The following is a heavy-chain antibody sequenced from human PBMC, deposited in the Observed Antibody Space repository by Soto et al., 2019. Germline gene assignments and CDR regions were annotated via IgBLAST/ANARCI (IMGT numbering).Heavy chain of an antibody. CDR2: ISSSSSYI. CDR3: ARAVDTSMDGLYYFDP. D-gene: IGHD5-18*01. Sequence: GGSLRLSCAGSGFAFTSSTMNWVRQAPGRGLEWVSSISSSSSYIYYADSVKGRFTISRDNAKNSLYLQMTSLRDEDTAVYYCARAVDTSMDGLYYFDPWGQGTLVTVSS. V-gene: IGHV3-21*01. CDR1: GFAFTSST. J-gene: IGHJ5*02.